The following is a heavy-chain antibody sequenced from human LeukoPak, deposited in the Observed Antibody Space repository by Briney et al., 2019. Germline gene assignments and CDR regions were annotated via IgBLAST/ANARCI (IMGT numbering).Heavy chain of an antibody. J-gene: IGHJ4*02. CDR2: INHSGST. V-gene: IGHV4-34*01. D-gene: IGHD6-19*01. CDR3: ARDRGSGWYRIYGY. CDR1: GGSFSGYY. Sequence: SETLSLTCAVYGGSFSGYYWSWIRQPPGKGLEWVGEINHSGSTNYNPSLKSRVTISVDTSKNQFSLKLSSVTAADTAVYYCARDRGSGWYRIYGYWGQGTLVTVSS.